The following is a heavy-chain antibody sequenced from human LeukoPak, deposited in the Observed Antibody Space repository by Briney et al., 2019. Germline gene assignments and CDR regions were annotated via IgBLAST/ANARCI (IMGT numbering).Heavy chain of an antibody. CDR1: GFTFSSYAM. Sequence: GSLRLSCAASGFTFSSYAMSWVRQPPGKGLEWIGEMYLSGTTHSNPSVKSRVTISIDKSKNQFSLNLSSVTAADTAVYYCAGLVGRYSSGLYYYYFDYWGQGTLVTVSS. CDR3: AGLVGRYSSGLYYYYFDY. V-gene: IGHV4-4*02. J-gene: IGHJ4*02. D-gene: IGHD3-22*01. CDR2: MYLSGTT.